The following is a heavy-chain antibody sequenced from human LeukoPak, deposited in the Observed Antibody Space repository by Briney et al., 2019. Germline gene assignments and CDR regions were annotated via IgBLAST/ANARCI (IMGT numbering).Heavy chain of an antibody. D-gene: IGHD6-13*01. CDR3: ARGRLIAAAGRHSGWYWYFDY. CDR2: INHSGST. Sequence: SETLSLTCAVYGASFSGYYWSWLRQPPGKGLEWIGEINHSGSTNYNPSLKSRVTISVDTSKNQFSLKLSSVTAADTAVYYCARGRLIAAAGRHSGWYWYFDYWGQGTLVTVSS. CDR1: GASFSGYY. V-gene: IGHV4-34*01. J-gene: IGHJ4*02.